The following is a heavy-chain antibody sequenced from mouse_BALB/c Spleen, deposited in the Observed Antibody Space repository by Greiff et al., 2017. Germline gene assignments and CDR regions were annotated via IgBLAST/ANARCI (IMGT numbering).Heavy chain of an antibody. J-gene: IGHJ4*01. Sequence: QVQLKESGPGLVAPSQSLSITCTVSGFSLTGYGVNWVRQPPGKGLEWLGMIWGDGSTDYNSALKSRLSISKDNSKSQVFLKMNSLQTDDTARYYCARETTGESDAMDYWGQGTSVTVSS. CDR3: ARETTGESDAMDY. CDR1: GFSLTGYG. V-gene: IGHV2-6-7*01. CDR2: IWGDGST.